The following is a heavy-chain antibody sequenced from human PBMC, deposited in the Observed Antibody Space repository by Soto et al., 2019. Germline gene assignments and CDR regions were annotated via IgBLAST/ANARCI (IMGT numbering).Heavy chain of an antibody. CDR1: GYNFFTYA. CDR3: ARDVWFGEVSPFQH. V-gene: IGHV1-18*01. J-gene: IGHJ1*01. CDR2: ISAYNGNL. D-gene: IGHD3-10*01. Sequence: QVELVQSGAEVKKPGASVKVSCKTSGYNFFTYALSWVRQAPGQGLEWIGWISAYNGNLKYAQKFQDRVTLTTDTSTNTAYMEMRGLRSDDTAVYFCARDVWFGEVSPFQHWGQGTPVTVSS.